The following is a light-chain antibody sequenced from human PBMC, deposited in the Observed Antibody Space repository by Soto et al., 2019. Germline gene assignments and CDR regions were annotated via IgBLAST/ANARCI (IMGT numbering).Light chain of an antibody. CDR1: QNININ. CDR2: GAS. Sequence: EIVMTQSPLTLSVSPGERATLSCRASQNININLAWYQQRPGQAPRVLIYGASIRASGIPDRFSGSGSGTDFTLTINRLEPDDFAFYYCQQYKDWTPLTFGGGTRVEIK. V-gene: IGKV3D-15*01. CDR3: QQYKDWTPLT. J-gene: IGKJ4*01.